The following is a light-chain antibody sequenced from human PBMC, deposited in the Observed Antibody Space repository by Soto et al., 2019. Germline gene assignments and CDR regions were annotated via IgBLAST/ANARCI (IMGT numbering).Light chain of an antibody. CDR1: QSVSSSY. CDR3: LQNNRYPWT. J-gene: IGKJ1*01. CDR2: GAS. V-gene: IGKV3-20*01. Sequence: EIVLTQSPGTLSLSPGERATLSCRASQSVSSSYLAWYQQKPGQAPRLLIYGASSRATGIPDRFSGSGSGTEFTLTISSLQPEDFATYYCLQNNRYPWTFGQGTKVDIK.